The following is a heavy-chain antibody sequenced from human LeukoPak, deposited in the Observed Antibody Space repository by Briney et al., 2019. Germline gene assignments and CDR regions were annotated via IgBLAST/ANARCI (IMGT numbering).Heavy chain of an antibody. CDR1: GGSISSYY. J-gene: IGHJ4*02. D-gene: IGHD5-24*01. Sequence: SETLSLTCTVSGGSISSYYWSWLRQPPGKGLEWIGYIYYSGSTNYNPSLKSRVTISVDTSKNQFSLKLSSVTAADTAVYYCARVQEMATISGGFDYWGQGTLVTVSS. CDR2: IYYSGST. V-gene: IGHV4-59*01. CDR3: ARVQEMATISGGFDY.